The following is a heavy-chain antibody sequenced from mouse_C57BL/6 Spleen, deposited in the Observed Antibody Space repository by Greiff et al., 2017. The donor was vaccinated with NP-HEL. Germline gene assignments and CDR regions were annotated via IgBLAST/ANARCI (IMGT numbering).Heavy chain of an antibody. J-gene: IGHJ2*01. V-gene: IGHV5-17*01. CDR2: ISSGSSTI. Sequence: EVMLVESGGGLVKPGGSLKLSCAASGFTFSDYGMHWVRQAPEKGLEWVAYISSGSSTIYYADTVKGRFTISRDNTKNTLFLQMTSLRSEDTAMYYCARRDGYYGSYFDYWGQGTTLTVSS. CDR3: ARRDGYYGSYFDY. CDR1: GFTFSDYG. D-gene: IGHD2-3*01.